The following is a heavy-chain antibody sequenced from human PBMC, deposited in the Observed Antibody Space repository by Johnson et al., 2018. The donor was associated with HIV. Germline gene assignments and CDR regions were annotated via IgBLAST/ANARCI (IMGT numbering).Heavy chain of an antibody. V-gene: IGHV3-15*01. Sequence: EQLVESGGGLVKPGGSLRLSCAASGFTFTNAWMNWVRQAPGKGLEWVGRLKSKTDGGTTDYAAPVKGRFTISRDDSKNTLYLQINSLKTDDTAVYYCTTVRGAFDSWGQGTMVTVSS. J-gene: IGHJ3*02. CDR1: GFTFTNAW. CDR2: LKSKTDGGTT. D-gene: IGHD3-16*01. CDR3: TTVRGAFDS.